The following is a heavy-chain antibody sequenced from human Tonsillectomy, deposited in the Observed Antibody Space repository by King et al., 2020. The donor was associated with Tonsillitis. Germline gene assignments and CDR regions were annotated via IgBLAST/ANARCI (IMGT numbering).Heavy chain of an antibody. D-gene: IGHD1-20*01. J-gene: IGHJ6*02. CDR1: GGSFSDYY. Sequence: VQLQQWGAGLLKPSETLSLTCAVYGGSFSDYYWSWIRQPPGKGLEWIGEINHSGSTNYNPSLKSRVNISVDTSKNQFSLKQNSVTAADTAVYYCARGRITGTTGAMDVWGQGTTVTVSS. CDR3: ARGRITGTTGAMDV. V-gene: IGHV4-34*01. CDR2: INHSGST.